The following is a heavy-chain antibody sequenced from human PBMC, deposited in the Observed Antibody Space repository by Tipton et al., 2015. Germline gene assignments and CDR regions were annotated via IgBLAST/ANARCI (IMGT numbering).Heavy chain of an antibody. Sequence: SLRLSCAASGFTFSNYAMSWVRQAPGKGLEWVSTISGSGGSTYYADSVKGRFTISRDNSQNTLYLQMNSLRAEDTAVYYCARDQYFGSGSLIGRFDYWGQGTLVTVSS. CDR2: ISGSGGST. V-gene: IGHV3-23*01. CDR1: GFTFSNYA. CDR3: ARDQYFGSGSLIGRFDY. J-gene: IGHJ4*02. D-gene: IGHD3-10*01.